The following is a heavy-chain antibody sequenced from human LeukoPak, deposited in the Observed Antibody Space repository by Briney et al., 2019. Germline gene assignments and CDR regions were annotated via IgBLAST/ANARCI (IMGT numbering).Heavy chain of an antibody. CDR1: GFIFSNYF. CDR3: ARHYGSGESKGGCVES. J-gene: IGHJ4*02. D-gene: IGHD3-16*01. Sequence: GSLRLSCSASGFIFSNYFMSWIRQAPGKGLEWVSYISPSESTRYYAESVRGRFTISRDNDENSVDLQMASLRDEDTAVYYCARHYGSGESKGGCVESWGQGTLVTVSS. CDR2: ISPSESTR. V-gene: IGHV3-11*04.